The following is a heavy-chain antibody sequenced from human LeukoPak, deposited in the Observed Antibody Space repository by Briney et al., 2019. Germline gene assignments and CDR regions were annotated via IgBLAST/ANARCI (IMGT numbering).Heavy chain of an antibody. CDR2: IYSGGPT. CDR1: GFTVTGIY. CDR3: ARGLMAGNYFDF. J-gene: IGHJ4*02. D-gene: IGHD6-19*01. Sequence: GGSLRLSCEASGFTVTGIYMSWVRQAPGKGLEWVSTIYSGGPTHYADSVRGRFTISRHDSRNTLYLQMNSLRADDTAVYYCARGLMAGNYFDFWGQGTLVTVTS. V-gene: IGHV3-53*04.